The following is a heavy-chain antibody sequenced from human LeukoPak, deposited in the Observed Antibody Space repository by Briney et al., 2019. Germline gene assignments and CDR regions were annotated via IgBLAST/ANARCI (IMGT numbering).Heavy chain of an antibody. J-gene: IGHJ4*01. CDR2: IYTSGST. V-gene: IGHV4-61*02. CDR1: GGSISSGSSY. Sequence: SETLSLTCTVSGGSISSGSSYWSWIRQPAGKGLEWIGRIYTSGSTNYNPSLKSRVTISVDTSKNQFSLKLRSVTAADTAVYYCARGAYPDYFDYWGQGTLVTVSS. CDR3: ARGAYPDYFDY.